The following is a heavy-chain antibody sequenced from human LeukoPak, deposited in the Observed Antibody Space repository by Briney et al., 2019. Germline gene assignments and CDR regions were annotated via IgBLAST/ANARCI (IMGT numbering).Heavy chain of an antibody. CDR3: AKDHDSKGPCYYYYMDV. D-gene: IGHD4-11*01. CDR1: VFTFSSYG. J-gene: IGHJ6*03. CDR2: IWYDGSNK. Sequence: GGSLRLSCAASVFTFSSYGMHWVRQAPGKGLEGGTVIWYDGSNKYYADSVKGRFTISRDNSKNTLYLQMNSLRAEDTAVYYCAKDHDSKGPCYYYYMDVWGKGTTVTVPS. V-gene: IGHV3-33*06.